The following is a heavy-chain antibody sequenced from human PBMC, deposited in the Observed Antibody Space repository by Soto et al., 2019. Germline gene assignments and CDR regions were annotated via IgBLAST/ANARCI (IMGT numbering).Heavy chain of an antibody. V-gene: IGHV5-51*01. J-gene: IGHJ4*02. D-gene: IGHD2-8*01. CDR3: ARQAILGYCTNGVCSFDY. Sequence: PGESLKISCKGSGYSFTSYWIGWVRQMPGKGLEWMGSIYPGDSDTRYSPSFQGQVTISADKSISTAYLQWSSLKASDTAMYYCARQAILGYCTNGVCSFDYWGQGTLVTVSS. CDR2: IYPGDSDT. CDR1: GYSFTSYW.